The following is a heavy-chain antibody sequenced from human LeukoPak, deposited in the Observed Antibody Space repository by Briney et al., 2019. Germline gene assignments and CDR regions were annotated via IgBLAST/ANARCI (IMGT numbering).Heavy chain of an antibody. Sequence: PGGSLRLPCAASGFTFSDYHMTWIRQAPGKGLEWVSYISNTDDSINYADSVSGRFTISRDNAKSSVHLQMNSLRVEDTAVYYCARAPAVYFFYIDVWGEGTTVTVSS. CDR2: ISNTDDSI. CDR3: ARAPAVYFFYIDV. V-gene: IGHV3-11*04. CDR1: GFTFSDYH. J-gene: IGHJ6*03.